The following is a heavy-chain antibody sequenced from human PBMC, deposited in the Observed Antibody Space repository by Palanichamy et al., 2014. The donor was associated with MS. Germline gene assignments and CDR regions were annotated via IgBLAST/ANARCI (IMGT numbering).Heavy chain of an antibody. D-gene: IGHD3-22*01. Sequence: QLQLQESGPGLVKPSETLSLTCTVSGGSISSSNYYWGWIRQPPGKGLEWIGSIYYSGSTFYNPSLNSRVTIAGDTSKNQFSLKLSSVTAADTAVYYCARVYSRGYKYPPYDQWGQGTLVTVSS. V-gene: IGHV4-39*07. CDR1: GGSISSSNYY. J-gene: IGHJ4*02. CDR3: ARVYSRGYKYPPYDQ. CDR2: IYYSGST.